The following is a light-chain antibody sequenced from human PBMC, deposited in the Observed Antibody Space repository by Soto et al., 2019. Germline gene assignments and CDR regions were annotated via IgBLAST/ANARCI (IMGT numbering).Light chain of an antibody. J-gene: IGKJ1*01. CDR3: LQHDNYPWT. V-gene: IGKV1-39*01. CDR1: QSISSY. CDR2: AAS. Sequence: DIQMTQSPSSLSASVGDRVTITCRASQSISSYLNWYQQKPGKAPKLLIYAASSLQSGVPSRFSGSGSGTDFTLTISSLQPEDFATYFCLQHDNYPWTFGQGTKVEFK.